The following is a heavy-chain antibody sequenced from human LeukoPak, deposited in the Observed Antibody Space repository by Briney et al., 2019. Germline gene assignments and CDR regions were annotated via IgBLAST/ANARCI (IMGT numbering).Heavy chain of an antibody. CDR2: IDPSDSYT. CDR1: GYSFTSYW. D-gene: IGHD3-10*01. CDR3: ARHRRLLWFGELNAIDY. J-gene: IGHJ4*02. V-gene: IGHV5-10-1*01. Sequence: GESLRISCEGSGYSFTSYWISWVRQMPGKGLEGMGRIDPSDSYTNYSPSFQGRVTISADKSISTAYLQWSSLKASDTAMYYCARHRRLLWFGELNAIDYWGQGTLVTVSS.